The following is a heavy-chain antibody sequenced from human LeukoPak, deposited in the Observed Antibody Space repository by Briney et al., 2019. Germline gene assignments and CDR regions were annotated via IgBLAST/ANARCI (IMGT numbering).Heavy chain of an antibody. Sequence: SETLSLTCTVSGGSLCTSFYCNWSRQPPGKGLEWIGSTHYSGSSSYNPSLNSRVSMSVDTSRNQCSLRLTSVTAADTAVYYCARRDSPARWFDPWGQGTLVTVSS. D-gene: IGHD5-18*01. J-gene: IGHJ5*02. CDR2: THYSGSS. CDR1: GGSLCTSFY. V-gene: IGHV4-39*01. CDR3: ARRDSPARWFDP.